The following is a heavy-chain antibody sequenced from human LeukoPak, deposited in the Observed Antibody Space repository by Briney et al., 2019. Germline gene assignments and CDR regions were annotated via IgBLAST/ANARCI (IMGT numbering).Heavy chain of an antibody. Sequence: GRSLRLSCAASGFAFDDYAMHWVRQAPGKGLEWVSGISWNSGSIGYADSVKGRFTISRDNAKNSLYLQMNSLRAEDTALYYCAKDIGSGDTAIYYFDYWGQGTLVTVSS. CDR2: ISWNSGSI. CDR3: AKDIGSGDTAIYYFDY. D-gene: IGHD5-18*01. CDR1: GFAFDDYA. V-gene: IGHV3-9*01. J-gene: IGHJ4*02.